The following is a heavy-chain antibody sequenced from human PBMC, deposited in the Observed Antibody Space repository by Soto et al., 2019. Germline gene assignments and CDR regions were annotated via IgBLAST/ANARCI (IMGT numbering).Heavy chain of an antibody. Sequence: ASETLSLTCTVSGGSICSNYWTWIRQPPGKGLEWIGYVYNSGSTNYNPSLKSRVTISEDTSKSQFSLKVNSMTAADTAVYYCARYRREAVAGYTLDNWGQGILVTLS. CDR2: VYNSGST. CDR3: ARYRREAVAGYTLDN. V-gene: IGHV4-59*01. D-gene: IGHD6-13*01. J-gene: IGHJ4*02. CDR1: GGSICSNY.